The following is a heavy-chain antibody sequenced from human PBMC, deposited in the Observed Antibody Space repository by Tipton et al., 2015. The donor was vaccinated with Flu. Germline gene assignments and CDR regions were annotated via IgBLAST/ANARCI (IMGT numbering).Heavy chain of an antibody. D-gene: IGHD3-10*01. V-gene: IGHV4-4*07. CDR2: MSASGSS. Sequence: TLSLTCTVSGDSMSSFYWTWIRQPAGKGLEWIGRMSASGSSKYKPSLKSRVTTSVDTSKNQFSLRLTSVTSADTAVYYCARGSGSGTDVTFYFWGQGTLVTVSS. J-gene: IGHJ4*02. CDR3: ARGSGSGTDVTFYF. CDR1: GDSMSSFY.